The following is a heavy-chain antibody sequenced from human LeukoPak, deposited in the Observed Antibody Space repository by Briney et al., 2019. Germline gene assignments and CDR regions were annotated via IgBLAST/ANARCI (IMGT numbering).Heavy chain of an antibody. Sequence: PGGSLRLSCVASGFTFSTSWVTWVRQAPGTGLEWVANIDKHGNGKYYVDSVKGRFATSRDYASNSVFLQMDSLRAEDTSVYYCARDAGWGYYDLWGQGTPVTVSS. V-gene: IGHV3-7*01. CDR3: ARDAGWGYYDL. J-gene: IGHJ4*02. D-gene: IGHD1-26*01. CDR2: IDKHGNGK. CDR1: GFTFSTSW.